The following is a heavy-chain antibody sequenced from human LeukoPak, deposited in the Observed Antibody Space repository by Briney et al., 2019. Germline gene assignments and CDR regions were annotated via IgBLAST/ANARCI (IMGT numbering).Heavy chain of an antibody. CDR3: ARDAAGLDY. Sequence: PGGSLRLSCAASGFTFRSHYMHWVRQAPGKGLVWVSRINSDGSITTYADSVEGRFTISRDNAKNTVYLQMNSLRGEDTGVYYCARDAAGLDYWGQGTLVTVSS. CDR2: INSDGSIT. D-gene: IGHD1-14*01. V-gene: IGHV3-74*01. J-gene: IGHJ4*02. CDR1: GFTFRSHY.